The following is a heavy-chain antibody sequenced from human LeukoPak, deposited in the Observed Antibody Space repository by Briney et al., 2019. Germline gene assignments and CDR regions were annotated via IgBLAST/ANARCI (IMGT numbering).Heavy chain of an antibody. Sequence: SETLSLTCAVYGGSFSGYYWSWIRQPPGKGLEWIGEINHSGSTNYNPSLKSRVTISVDTSKNQFSLKLSSVTAADTAVYYCARERREQQLPPHYWGQGTLVTVSS. V-gene: IGHV4-34*01. CDR1: GGSFSGYY. D-gene: IGHD6-13*01. CDR2: INHSGST. J-gene: IGHJ4*02. CDR3: ARERREQQLPPHY.